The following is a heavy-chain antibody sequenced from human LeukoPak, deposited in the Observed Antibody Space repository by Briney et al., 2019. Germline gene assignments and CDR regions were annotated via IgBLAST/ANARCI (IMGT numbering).Heavy chain of an antibody. CDR3: ARNFDMKGFDP. CDR1: GYTFTGYY. J-gene: IGHJ5*02. CDR2: INSDSGFT. V-gene: IGHV1-2*02. D-gene: IGHD3-9*01. Sequence: GASVNVSCKASGYTFTGYYMNWVRQAPGQGLEWMGWINSDSGFTKYAQKFQGRVTMTRDTSITTVYMDLTRLTSDDTAVYYCARNFDMKGFDPWGQGTLVTVSS.